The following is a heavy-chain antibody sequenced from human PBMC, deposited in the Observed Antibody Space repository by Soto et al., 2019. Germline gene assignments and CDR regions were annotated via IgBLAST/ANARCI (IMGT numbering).Heavy chain of an antibody. V-gene: IGHV6-1*01. CDR3: ARAREVPEDGYNWGLAFDI. Sequence: PSQPLSLTCAISGDSVSSNSAAWNWIRQSPSRGLEWLGRTYYRSKWYNDHAVSVKSRITTNPDTSKNQFSLQLNSATPEDTAVYYCARAREVPEDGYNWGLAFDIWGQGTMVTVSS. CDR2: TYYRSKWYN. CDR1: GDSVSSNSAA. J-gene: IGHJ3*02. D-gene: IGHD5-12*01.